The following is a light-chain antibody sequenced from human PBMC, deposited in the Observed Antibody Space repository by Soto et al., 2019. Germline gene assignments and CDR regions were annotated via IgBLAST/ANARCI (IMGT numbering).Light chain of an antibody. V-gene: IGLV2-14*03. J-gene: IGLJ7*01. CDR3: SSYTSTNTVV. Sequence: QSALTQVASVSGSPGQSITISCTGTSSDVGGYDYVSWYQQHPGKAPKLMIYNVNYRPSGVSNRFSGSKSGNTASLTISGLQAEDEANYCCSSYTSTNTVVFGGGTQLTVL. CDR1: SSDVGGYDY. CDR2: NVN.